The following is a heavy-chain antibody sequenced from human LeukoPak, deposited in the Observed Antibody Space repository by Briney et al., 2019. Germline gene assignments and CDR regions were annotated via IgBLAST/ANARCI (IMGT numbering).Heavy chain of an antibody. CDR3: ARGHLGLSP. CDR2: FHNSRTT. J-gene: IGHJ5*02. CDR1: GGSISGYS. Sequence: SETLSLTCTVSGGSISGYSWTWIRQPPGQGLEWIGYFHNSRTTSYNPSLTGRVIISVDTAMDQISLKLNSVTAADTAVYYCARGHLGLSPWGQGTLVTVSA. V-gene: IGHV4-59*01. D-gene: IGHD3-10*01.